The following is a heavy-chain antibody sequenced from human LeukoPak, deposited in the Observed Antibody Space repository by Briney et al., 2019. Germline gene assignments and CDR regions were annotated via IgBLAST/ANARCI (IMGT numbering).Heavy chain of an antibody. V-gene: IGHV4-34*01. CDR2: INHSGST. CDR1: GGSFSGYY. J-gene: IGHJ4*02. Sequence: PSETLSLTCAVYGGSFSGYYWSWIRQPPGKGLEWIGEINHSGSTNYNPSLKSRVTISVDTSKNQFSLKLSSVTAADTAVYYCAMSITMIIVIVKRPPTIDYWGQGTLVTVSS. D-gene: IGHD3-22*01. CDR3: AMSITMIIVIVKRPPTIDY.